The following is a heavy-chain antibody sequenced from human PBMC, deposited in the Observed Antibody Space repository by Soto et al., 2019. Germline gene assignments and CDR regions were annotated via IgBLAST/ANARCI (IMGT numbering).Heavy chain of an antibody. D-gene: IGHD3-3*01. Sequence: ASVKVSCKASGYTFTSYYMHWVRQAPGQGLEWMGIINPSGGSTSYAQKFQGRVTMTRDTSTSTAYMELRSLRSDDTAVYYCARGSYDDFWSGGNWFDPWGQGTLVTV. CDR1: GYTFTSYY. J-gene: IGHJ5*02. CDR3: ARGSYDDFWSGGNWFDP. CDR2: INPSGGST. V-gene: IGHV1-46*01.